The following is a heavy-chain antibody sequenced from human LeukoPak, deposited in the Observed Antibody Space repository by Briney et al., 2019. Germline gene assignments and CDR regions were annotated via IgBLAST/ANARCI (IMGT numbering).Heavy chain of an antibody. J-gene: IGHJ5*02. V-gene: IGHV1-69*01. D-gene: IGHD2-2*01. CDR2: IIPIFGTA. Sequence: GASVKVSCKASGGTFSSYAISWVRQAPGQGLEWMGGIIPIFGTAKYAQKFQDRGTITADEYTSKAYMELSSLRCEDKAVYYCASPGYCSSTSCLDWDWFDPWGQGTLVTVSS. CDR1: GGTFSSYA. CDR3: ASPGYCSSTSCLDWDWFDP.